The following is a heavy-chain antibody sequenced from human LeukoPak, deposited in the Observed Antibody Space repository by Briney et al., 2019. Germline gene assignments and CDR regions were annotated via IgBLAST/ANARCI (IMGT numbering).Heavy chain of an antibody. CDR1: GFTFSTYA. CDR2: ISGSGGST. J-gene: IGHJ5*02. CDR3: AVRGYVVVVGASWFDP. D-gene: IGHD2-15*01. V-gene: IGHV3-23*01. Sequence: GGSLRLSCAASGFTFSTYAMTWVRQAPGKGLEWVSSISGSGGSTWYADSVKGRFTVSRDNSKNTLYLQMNSLRAEDTAVYYCAVRGYVVVVGASWFDPWGQGTLVTVSS.